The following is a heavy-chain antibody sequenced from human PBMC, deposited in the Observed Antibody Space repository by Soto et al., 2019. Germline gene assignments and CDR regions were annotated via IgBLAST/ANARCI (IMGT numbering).Heavy chain of an antibody. CDR3: ARRWGVVFDI. V-gene: IGHV4-59*08. Sequence: QVQLQESGPGLVKPSETLSLTCTVSGGSISSYYWSWIRQPPGKGLELIGYIYYSGSTKYNPSLKTLVTILVDTSKSEFSLKLSSVTAADTAVYYCARRWGVVFDIWGQVTMVTVSS. CDR1: GGSISSYY. J-gene: IGHJ3*02. CDR2: IYYSGST. D-gene: IGHD1-26*01.